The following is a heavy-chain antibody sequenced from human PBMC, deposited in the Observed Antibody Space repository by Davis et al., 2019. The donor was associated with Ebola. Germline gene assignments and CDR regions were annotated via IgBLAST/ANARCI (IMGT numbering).Heavy chain of an antibody. D-gene: IGHD5-24*01. Sequence: PAGSLTLSCPPSAFTLTVYWMTCVRHPPGNGLEWVASIKQDGSVKSYVDSVKDRFTISRDNAKNSLDRQMNSLRAEDTAMYYCARDRGWLQHDYWGQGTLVTVSS. CDR3: ARDRGWLQHDY. V-gene: IGHV3-7*01. CDR2: IKQDGSVK. J-gene: IGHJ4*02. CDR1: AFTLTVYW.